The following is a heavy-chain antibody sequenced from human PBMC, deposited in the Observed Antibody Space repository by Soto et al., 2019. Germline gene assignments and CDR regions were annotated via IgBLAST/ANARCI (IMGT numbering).Heavy chain of an antibody. Sequence: EVQLVESGGGLVQPGGSLRLSCVVSGFTFSGYSMNWVRQAPGKGLEWVSYISSSSSTIYYADSVKGRFTISRDNGKNTLYLQMNSTKDKDTGGYYCAGDRHSGTYSRTNWCDPWGQGTLVTVSS. CDR3: AGDRHSGTYSRTNWCDP. CDR1: GFTFSGYS. V-gene: IGHV3-48*02. J-gene: IGHJ5*02. CDR2: ISSSSSTI. D-gene: IGHD1-26*01.